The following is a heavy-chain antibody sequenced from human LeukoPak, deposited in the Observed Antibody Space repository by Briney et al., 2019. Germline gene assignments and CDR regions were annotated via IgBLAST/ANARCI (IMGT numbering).Heavy chain of an antibody. D-gene: IGHD6-19*01. CDR3: AKWGSSGWYLYYFDY. CDR1: GFTFSSYA. V-gene: IGHV3-23*01. CDR2: ISGSSSTT. Sequence: GSLRLSCAASGFTFSSYAMSWVRQAPGKGLEWVSAISGSSSTTFYADSVKGRFTISRDNSMDTLFLQMNSLRAEDTAVYYCAKWGSSGWYLYYFDYWGQGTLVTVSS. J-gene: IGHJ4*02.